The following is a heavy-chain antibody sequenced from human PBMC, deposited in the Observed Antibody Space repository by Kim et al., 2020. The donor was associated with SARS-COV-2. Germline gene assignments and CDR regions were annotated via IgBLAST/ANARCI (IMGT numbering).Heavy chain of an antibody. Sequence: NTYYHPSLKSRVTISVDTSKNQFSLKLSSMTAADTAVYYCARRRDTYFDFWGQGTLVTVSS. D-gene: IGHD5-18*01. CDR3: ARRRDTYFDF. CDR2: NT. J-gene: IGHJ4*02. V-gene: IGHV4-39*01.